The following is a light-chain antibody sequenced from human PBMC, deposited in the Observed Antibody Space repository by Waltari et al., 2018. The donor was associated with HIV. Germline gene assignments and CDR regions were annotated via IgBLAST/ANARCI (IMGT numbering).Light chain of an antibody. CDR1: QSVSKN. V-gene: IGKV3-15*01. Sequence: DIVMTQSPATLSVSPGERATIPCRASQSVSKNLAWYQQKPGQAPRLLIYGASTRATGIPARFSGSGSWTEFTLTISTLHSEDSAVYYCQQYDNWPPWTFGQGTKVEIK. CDR3: QQYDNWPPWT. CDR2: GAS. J-gene: IGKJ1*01.